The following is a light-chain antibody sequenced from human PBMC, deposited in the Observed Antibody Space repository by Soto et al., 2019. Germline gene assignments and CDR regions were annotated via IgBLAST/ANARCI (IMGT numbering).Light chain of an antibody. CDR2: DSS. Sequence: EIVLTQSTATLSLSPGERATLSCRASQSVSSYLAWYPQKPGQAPRLRIYDSSNRAAGIPARFSGSGSGTYFTLSISSREPEDFAVYYFQQRSNWPRTFDQGTKVEIK. CDR3: QQRSNWPRT. CDR1: QSVSSY. J-gene: IGKJ1*01. V-gene: IGKV3-11*01.